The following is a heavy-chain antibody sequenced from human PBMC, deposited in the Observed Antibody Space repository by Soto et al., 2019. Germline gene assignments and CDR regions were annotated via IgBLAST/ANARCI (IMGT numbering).Heavy chain of an antibody. J-gene: IGHJ4*02. CDR3: ARGFYDSEGYSNPFDN. Sequence: GASVKVSCKASGYTFTSYYMNWLRQAPGQGLQWLGIINPSGGYTTYAQRFLGRVTMTSDTSKSQVSLSLSSVTAADTAVYYCARGFYDSEGYSNPFDNWGQGTLVTVSS. D-gene: IGHD3-22*01. CDR2: INPSGGYT. V-gene: IGHV1-46*01. CDR1: GYTFTSYY.